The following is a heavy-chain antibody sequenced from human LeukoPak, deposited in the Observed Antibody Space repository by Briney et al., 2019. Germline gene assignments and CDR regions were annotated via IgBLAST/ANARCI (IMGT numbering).Heavy chain of an antibody. V-gene: IGHV3-7*01. Sequence: TGGSLRLSCVGSGFSLSGDWMTWVRQAPGTVLEWVANIREGGGETYYVDSVKGRFTISRDNAKNSLYLEMNKLRVEDTAVYFCARPVNRLFLFWGQGTLVTVSS. CDR3: ARPVNRLFLF. CDR2: IREGGGET. J-gene: IGHJ4*02. D-gene: IGHD2-21*01. CDR1: GFSLSGDW.